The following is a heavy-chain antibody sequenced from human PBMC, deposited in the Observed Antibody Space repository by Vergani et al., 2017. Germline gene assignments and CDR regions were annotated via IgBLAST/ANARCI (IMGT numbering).Heavy chain of an antibody. CDR1: DDSISSSSYY. D-gene: IGHD6-13*01. J-gene: IGHJ6*03. CDR2: IFYSGSA. CDR3: ARHKEQLVPGNYYYYYYMDV. V-gene: IGHV4-39*01. Sequence: QLQLQESGPGLVKPSETLSLTCTVSDDSISSSSYYWGWIRQPPGKGLEWIGSIFYSGSAYYKSSLTSRVTISVDTSKKQFSLKLNSVTAADTAVYYCARHKEQLVPGNYYYYYYMDVWGKGTTVTVSS.